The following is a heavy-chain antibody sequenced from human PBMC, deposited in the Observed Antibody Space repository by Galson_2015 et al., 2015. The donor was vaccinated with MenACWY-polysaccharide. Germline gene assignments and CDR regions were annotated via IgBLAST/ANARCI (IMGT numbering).Heavy chain of an antibody. Sequence: SLRLSCAASGFNFSIYVMTWVRQAPGKGLEWVSAISSGSDTTYYTDSVKGRFTISRDNSKDTVHLQMDSLGAEDTAVYYCVKEGWTDNWGQGTLVTVSS. CDR3: VKEGWTDN. J-gene: IGHJ4*02. CDR1: GFNFSIYV. D-gene: IGHD3/OR15-3a*01. V-gene: IGHV3-23*01. CDR2: ISSGSDTT.